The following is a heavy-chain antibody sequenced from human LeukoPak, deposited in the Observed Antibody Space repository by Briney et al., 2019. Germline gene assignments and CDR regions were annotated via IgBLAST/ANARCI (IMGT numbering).Heavy chain of an antibody. Sequence: ASVKVSCKASGGTFSSYAISWVRQAPGQGLEWMGRINPNSGGTNYAQKFQGRVTMTRDTSISTAYMELSRLRSDDTAVYYCARDGAYSGYDGYYYYYMDVWGKGTTVTVSS. CDR1: GGTFSSYA. CDR3: ARDGAYSGYDGYYYYYMDV. CDR2: INPNSGGT. J-gene: IGHJ6*03. D-gene: IGHD5-12*01. V-gene: IGHV1-2*06.